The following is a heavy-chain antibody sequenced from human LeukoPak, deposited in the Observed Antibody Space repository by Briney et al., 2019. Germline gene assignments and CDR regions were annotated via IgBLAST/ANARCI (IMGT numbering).Heavy chain of an antibody. V-gene: IGHV3-30*04. Sequence: GGSLRLSCAVSGFTFSSYAMHWVRQAPGKGLEWVAVISYDGSNKYYADSVKGRFTISRDNSKNTLYLQMNSLRVEDTAVYHCARDGPAENGSPLDYWGQGTLVTVSS. CDR3: ARDGPAENGSPLDY. CDR1: GFTFSSYA. D-gene: IGHD3-10*01. J-gene: IGHJ4*02. CDR2: ISYDGSNK.